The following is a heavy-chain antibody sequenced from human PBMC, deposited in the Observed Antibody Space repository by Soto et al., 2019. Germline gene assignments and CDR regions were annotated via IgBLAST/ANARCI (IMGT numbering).Heavy chain of an antibody. CDR2: IKQDGSEK. CDR1: GFTFSSYW. J-gene: IGHJ6*02. Sequence: GGSLRLSCAASGFTFSSYWMSWVRQAPGKGLEWVANIKQDGSEKYYVDSVKGRFTISRDNAKNSLYLQMNSLRAEDTAVYYCARDRLVRNSARQYYYYYGMDVWGQGTTVTVSS. D-gene: IGHD6-25*01. CDR3: ARDRLVRNSARQYYYYYGMDV. V-gene: IGHV3-7*01.